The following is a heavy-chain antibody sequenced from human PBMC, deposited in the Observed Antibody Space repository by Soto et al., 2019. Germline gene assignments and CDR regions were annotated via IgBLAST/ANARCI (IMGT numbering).Heavy chain of an antibody. V-gene: IGHV1-58*01. J-gene: IGHJ3*02. D-gene: IGHD5-12*01. CDR1: GFTFSNSG. CDR3: AAESWIVPAAFDI. Sequence: GASVKVSCKDFGFTFSNSGVQGVRQARGQRVEWIGWIVVGSGNTNYAQKFQERVTITRDMSTNTAYMELSSLRSEDTAVYYCAAESWIVPAAFDIWGQGTMVTVSS. CDR2: IVVGSGNT.